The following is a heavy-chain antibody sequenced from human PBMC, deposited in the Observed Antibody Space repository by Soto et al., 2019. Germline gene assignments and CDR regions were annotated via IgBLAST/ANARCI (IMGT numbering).Heavy chain of an antibody. CDR1: GFMFSDYG. Sequence: GGSLRLSCEASGFMFSDYGMHWVRQAPGKGLDWVAVISYDGDNKYYAQSVKGRFTISRDNSKNTLFLHMDSLRREDTAVYHCVKGDLDTAVVNSPDAFDFWGQGTMVTVSS. CDR3: VKGDLDTAVVNSPDAFDF. CDR2: ISYDGDNK. D-gene: IGHD5-18*01. J-gene: IGHJ3*01. V-gene: IGHV3-30*18.